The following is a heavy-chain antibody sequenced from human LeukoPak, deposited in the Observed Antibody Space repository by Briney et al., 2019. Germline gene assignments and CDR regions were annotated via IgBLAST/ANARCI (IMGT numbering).Heavy chain of an antibody. Sequence: RSGGSLRLSCAASGFTFSNHWMHWVRQVPGEGLVWVSRSDGGGSSTSYAGAVKGRFSISRDNAKSTLYLQMNSLRADDTAVYYCARGPGSSGGAYVGDYWGHGTLVTVSS. J-gene: IGHJ4*01. D-gene: IGHD3-22*01. CDR2: SDGGGSST. CDR1: GFTFSNHW. V-gene: IGHV3-74*01. CDR3: ARGPGSSGGAYVGDY.